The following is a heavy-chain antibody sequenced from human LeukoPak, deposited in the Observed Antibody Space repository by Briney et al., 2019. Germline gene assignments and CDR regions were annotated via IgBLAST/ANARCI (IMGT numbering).Heavy chain of an antibody. J-gene: IGHJ3*02. D-gene: IGHD2-2*01. V-gene: IGHV5-51*01. CDR3: ARRYCSSTFCHGAFDI. Sequence: GESLKISCKGTGSTFTTYWIGWVRQMPGKGLEWMGIISPGDSDTRYGPSFHGQVTISADKSIRTAYLQWSSLKASDTAMYYCARRYCSSTFCHGAFDIWGQGTVVTVSS. CDR1: GSTFTTYW. CDR2: ISPGDSDT.